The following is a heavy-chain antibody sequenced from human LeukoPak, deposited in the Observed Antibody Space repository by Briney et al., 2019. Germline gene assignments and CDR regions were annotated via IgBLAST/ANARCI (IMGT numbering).Heavy chain of an antibody. CDR3: ARGGYDSSGYYARDYYYGMDV. Sequence: SETLSLTCAVYGGSFSGYYWSWIRQPPGKGLEWIGEINHSGSTNCNPSLKSRVTISADTSKNQFSLKLSSVTAADTAVYYCARGGYDSSGYYARDYYYGMDVWGQGTTVTVSS. D-gene: IGHD3-22*01. CDR1: GGSFSGYY. V-gene: IGHV4-34*01. J-gene: IGHJ6*02. CDR2: INHSGST.